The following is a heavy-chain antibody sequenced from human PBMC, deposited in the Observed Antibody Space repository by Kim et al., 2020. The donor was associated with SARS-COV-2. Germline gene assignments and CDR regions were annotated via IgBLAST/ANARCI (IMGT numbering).Heavy chain of an antibody. Sequence: GGSLRLSCAASGFTFSGSAMHWVRQASGKGLEWVGRIRSKANSYATAYAASVKGRFTISRDDSKNTAYLQMNSLKTEDTAVYYCTSRYNWNDATSDYWGQGTLVTVSS. CDR2: IRSKANSYAT. CDR3: TSRYNWNDATSDY. V-gene: IGHV3-73*01. J-gene: IGHJ4*02. CDR1: GFTFSGSA. D-gene: IGHD1-20*01.